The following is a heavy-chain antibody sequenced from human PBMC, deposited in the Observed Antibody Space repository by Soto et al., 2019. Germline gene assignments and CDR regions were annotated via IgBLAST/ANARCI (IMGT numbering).Heavy chain of an antibody. J-gene: IGHJ4*02. V-gene: IGHV1-18*01. CDR3: ARDIGQQLVPSYYFDY. CDR2: ISAYNGNT. CDR1: GYTFTSYG. Sequence: ASVKVSCKASGYTFTSYGISWVRQAPGQGLEWMGWISAYNGNTNYAQKLQGRVTMTTDTSTSTAYMELRSLRSDDTAVYYCARDIGQQLVPSYYFDYWGQGTLVTVSS. D-gene: IGHD6-13*01.